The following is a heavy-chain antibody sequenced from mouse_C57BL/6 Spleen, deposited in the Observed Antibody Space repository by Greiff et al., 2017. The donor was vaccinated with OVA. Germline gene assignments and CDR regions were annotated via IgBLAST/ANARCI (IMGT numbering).Heavy chain of an antibody. CDR1: GYTFTSYW. V-gene: IGHV1-64*01. CDR3: ASRSSTYAMDY. CDR2: IHPNSGST. D-gene: IGHD1-1*01. Sequence: VQLQQPGAELVKPGASVKLSCKASGYTFTSYWMHWVKQRPGQGLEWIGMIHPNSGSTNYNEKLKSKATLTVDKSSSTAYMQLSSLASEDSAIYCCASRSSTYAMDYWGQGASVTVSS. J-gene: IGHJ4*01.